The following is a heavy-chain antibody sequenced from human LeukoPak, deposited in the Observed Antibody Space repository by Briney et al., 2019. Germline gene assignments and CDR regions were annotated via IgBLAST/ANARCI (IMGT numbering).Heavy chain of an antibody. D-gene: IGHD3-10*01. CDR3: ARAARRVVRGVISNWFDP. Sequence: ASVKVSCKASGYTFTGYYMHWVRQAPGQGLEWMGWINPNSGGTNYAQKFQGRVTMTRNTSISTACMELSSLRSEDTAVYYCARAARRVVRGVISNWFDPWGQGTLVTVSS. J-gene: IGHJ5*02. CDR2: INPNSGGT. CDR1: GYTFTGYY. V-gene: IGHV1-2*02.